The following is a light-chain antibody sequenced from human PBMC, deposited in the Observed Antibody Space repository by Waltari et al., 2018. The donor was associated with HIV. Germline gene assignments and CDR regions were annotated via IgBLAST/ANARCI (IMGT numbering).Light chain of an antibody. Sequence: QSALTQPRSVSGSPGQSVTISCPGTSSTVGASNSVSWYQQHPGKAPKPMIYDVNKRPSGVPDRFSGSKSGNTASLTISGLQAEDEADYYCCSYAGSYTYVFGTGTKVTVL. V-gene: IGLV2-11*01. CDR3: CSYAGSYTYV. CDR2: DVN. CDR1: SSTVGASNS. J-gene: IGLJ1*01.